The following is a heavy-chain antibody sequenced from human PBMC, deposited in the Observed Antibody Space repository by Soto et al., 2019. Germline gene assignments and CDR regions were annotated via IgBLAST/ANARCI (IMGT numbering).Heavy chain of an antibody. CDR1: GGSISSSSYY. CDR2: IYYSGST. V-gene: IGHV4-39*01. Sequence: QLLESGPGRVKPSETLSLTCTVSGGSISSSSYYWGWIRQPPGKGLEWIGSIYYSGSTYYNPSLKSRVTISEDTSKNQFSLKMSSVTAADTAVYYCARQFYDSSGYFPAGFDYWGQGTLVTVSS. J-gene: IGHJ4*02. CDR3: ARQFYDSSGYFPAGFDY. D-gene: IGHD3-22*01.